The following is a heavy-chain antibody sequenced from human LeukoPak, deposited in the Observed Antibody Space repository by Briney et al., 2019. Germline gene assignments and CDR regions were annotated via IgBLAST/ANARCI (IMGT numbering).Heavy chain of an antibody. D-gene: IGHD3-10*01. V-gene: IGHV3-30*02. CDR2: IRYDGSNT. J-gene: IGHJ4*02. CDR1: GFTFSSYG. Sequence: GGSLRLSCAASGFTFSSYGKHWVRQAPGKGLDWVTFIRYDGSNTYYADSVKGRFTISRDNSKNTLYLQMNSLRAEDTAVYYCAKDLGGGYFDYWGQGTLVTVSS. CDR3: AKDLGGGYFDY.